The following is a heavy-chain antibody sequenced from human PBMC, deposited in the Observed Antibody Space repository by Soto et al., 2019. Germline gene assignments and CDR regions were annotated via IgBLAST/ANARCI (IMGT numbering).Heavy chain of an antibody. CDR2: ISYDGSNK. J-gene: IGHJ4*02. Sequence: GGSLRLSCAASGFTFSSYAMHWVRQAPGKGLEWVAVISYDGSNKYYADSVKGRFTISRDNSKNTLYLQMNSLRAEDTAVYYCASQDTAMVKGVYFDYWGQGTLVTVSS. CDR1: GFTFSSYA. V-gene: IGHV3-30*04. CDR3: ASQDTAMVKGVYFDY. D-gene: IGHD5-18*01.